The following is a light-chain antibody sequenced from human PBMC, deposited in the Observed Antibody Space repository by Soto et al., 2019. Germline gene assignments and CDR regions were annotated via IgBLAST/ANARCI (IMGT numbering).Light chain of an antibody. J-gene: IGKJ5*01. CDR2: DAS. Sequence: EIVLTQSPATLSFSQGERATLSCRASQSVSSYLAWYQQKPGQAPRLLIYDASNRATGIPARFSGSGSGTDFTLTISSLEPEDFAVYYCQQRSNWPITFGQGTRLEI. V-gene: IGKV3-11*01. CDR3: QQRSNWPIT. CDR1: QSVSSY.